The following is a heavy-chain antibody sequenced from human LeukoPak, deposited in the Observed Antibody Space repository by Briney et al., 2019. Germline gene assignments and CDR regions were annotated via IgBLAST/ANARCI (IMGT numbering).Heavy chain of an antibody. J-gene: IGHJ4*02. CDR1: GFTFNEYE. CDR3: VREVNYSNMRSEHFDY. V-gene: IGHV3-48*03. Sequence: PGGSLRLSCAASGFTFNEYEINWVRQAPGKGPEWISYISTSGRTIYYAGSVKGRFTISRDNAKNSVYLQMNSLRDDDTAVYYCVREVNYSNMRSEHFDYWGQGTLVTVSS. D-gene: IGHD5-24*01. CDR2: ISTSGRTI.